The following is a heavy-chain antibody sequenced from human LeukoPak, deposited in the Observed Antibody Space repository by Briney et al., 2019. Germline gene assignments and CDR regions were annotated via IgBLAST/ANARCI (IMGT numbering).Heavy chain of an antibody. CDR1: GGSISSYY. V-gene: IGHV4-59*07. D-gene: IGHD4-17*01. CDR3: ARFGDYAKNFDY. J-gene: IGHJ4*02. Sequence: SDTLSLTCTVSGGSISSYYWSWIRQPPGKGLEWIGYIYYSGSTNYNPSLKSRVTISVDTSKNQFSLKLSSVTAADTAVYYCARFGDYAKNFDYWGQGTLVTVSS. CDR2: IYYSGST.